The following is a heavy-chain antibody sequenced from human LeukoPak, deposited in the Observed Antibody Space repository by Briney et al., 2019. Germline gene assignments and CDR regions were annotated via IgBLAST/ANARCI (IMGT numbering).Heavy chain of an antibody. Sequence: GGSLRLSCAASGFTVSSNYMSWVRQAPAKGLEWVSVIYSGGSTYYADSVKGRFTISRDNSKNTLYLQMNSLRAEDTAGYYCARSPDSNYYGSGSYLFDIWGQGTMVTVSS. D-gene: IGHD3-10*01. CDR3: ARSPDSNYYGSGSYLFDI. CDR1: GFTVSSNY. V-gene: IGHV3-53*01. J-gene: IGHJ3*02. CDR2: IYSGGST.